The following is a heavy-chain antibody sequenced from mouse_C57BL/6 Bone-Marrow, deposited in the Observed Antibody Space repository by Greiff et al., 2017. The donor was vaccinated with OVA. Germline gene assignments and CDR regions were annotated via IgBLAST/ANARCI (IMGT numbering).Heavy chain of an antibody. CDR2: INPGSGGT. CDR3: ARDYYGSSYWYFDV. Sequence: VMLVESGAELVRPGTSVKVSCKASGYAFTNYLIEWVKQRPGQGLEWIGVINPGSGGTKYNEKFKGKATLTADKSSSTAYMQLSSLTSEDSAVYFCARDYYGSSYWYFDVWGTGTTVTVSS. D-gene: IGHD1-1*01. J-gene: IGHJ1*03. V-gene: IGHV1-54*01. CDR1: GYAFTNYL.